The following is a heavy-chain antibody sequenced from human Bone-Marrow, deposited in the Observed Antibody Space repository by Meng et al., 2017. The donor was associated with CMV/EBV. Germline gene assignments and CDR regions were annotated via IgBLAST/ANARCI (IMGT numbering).Heavy chain of an antibody. J-gene: IGHJ4*02. V-gene: IGHV5-51*01. CDR3: ARHGSIGSGSYRTPFDY. D-gene: IGHD1-26*01. Sequence: YSFVHYWIGWVGQRPGKGLEWMGLIYPSDSDARYSPSFQGQVTISVDKSSSIAYLQWSSLKASDTAIYYCARHGSIGSGSYRTPFDYWGQGTLVTVSS. CDR2: IYPSDSDA. CDR1: YSFVHYW.